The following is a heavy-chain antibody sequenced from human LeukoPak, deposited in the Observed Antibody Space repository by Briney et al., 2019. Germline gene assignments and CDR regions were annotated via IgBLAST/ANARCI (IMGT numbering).Heavy chain of an antibody. CDR3: ARRGYCSGGGCFSHAFDI. D-gene: IGHD2-15*01. J-gene: IGHJ3*02. V-gene: IGHV5-51*01. CDR2: IYPGDSDT. CDR1: GYSFTTYW. Sequence: GESPEISRKGFGYSFTTYWIARVRQMPGKGPEWMGIIYPGDSDTRYSPSFQGQVTISAGKSISTAYLQWSSLKASDTAMYYCARRGYCSGGGCFSHAFDIWGQGTVVTVSS.